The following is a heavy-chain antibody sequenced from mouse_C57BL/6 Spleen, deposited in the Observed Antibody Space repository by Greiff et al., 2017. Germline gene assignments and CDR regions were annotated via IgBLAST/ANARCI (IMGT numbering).Heavy chain of an antibody. Sequence: QVQLQQPGAELVRPGTSVKLSCKASGYTFTSYWMHWVKQRPGQGLEWIGVIDPSDSYTNYNQKFKGKATLTVDTSSSTAYMQLSSLTSEDSAVYYCARRKGLRGYAMDYWGQGTSVTVSS. CDR2: IDPSDSYT. V-gene: IGHV1-59*01. J-gene: IGHJ4*01. CDR3: ARRKGLRGYAMDY. D-gene: IGHD3-3*01. CDR1: GYTFTSYW.